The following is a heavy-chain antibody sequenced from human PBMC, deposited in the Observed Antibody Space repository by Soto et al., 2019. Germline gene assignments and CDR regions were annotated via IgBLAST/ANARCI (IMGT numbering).Heavy chain of an antibody. D-gene: IGHD3-22*01. J-gene: IGHJ3*02. V-gene: IGHV1-58*01. CDR3: AADYYYDSSGYYPHAFDI. CDR2: IVVGSGNT. CDR1: GFTFTSSA. Sequence: SVKVSCKASGFTFTSSAVQWVRQARGQRPEWIGWIVVGSGNTNYAQKFQERVTITRDMSTSTAYMELSSLRSEDTAVYYCAADYYYDSSGYYPHAFDIWGQGTMVTVSS.